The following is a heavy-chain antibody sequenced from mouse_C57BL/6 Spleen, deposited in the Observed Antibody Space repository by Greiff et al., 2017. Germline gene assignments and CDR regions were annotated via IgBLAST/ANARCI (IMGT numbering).Heavy chain of an antibody. CDR2: NSDGGSYT. V-gene: IGHV5-4*01. CDR3: AREGITTRYWYFDV. CDR1: GFTFRSYA. J-gene: IGHJ1*03. Sequence: EVKLVESGGGLVKPGGSLTLSCAASGFTFRSYALSWVRRTPEKRLGWVATNSDGGSYTYEPNNVQVRFSISRNNNKNNLCQQMCHLKSEDTAMYYIAREGITTRYWYFDVWGTGTTVTVSS. D-gene: IGHD1-1*01.